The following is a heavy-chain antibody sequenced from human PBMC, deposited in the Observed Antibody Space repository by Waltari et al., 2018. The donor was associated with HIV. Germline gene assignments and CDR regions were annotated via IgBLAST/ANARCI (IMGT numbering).Heavy chain of an antibody. D-gene: IGHD1-26*01. V-gene: IGHV4-39*01. CDR3: ARCLTGSYRASFDL. CDR2: IYYSASA. CDR1: DGSVATKSYY. J-gene: IGHJ4*02. Sequence: QVQLQASGPGLVKPSETLSLTCVVSDGSVATKSYYWGWSRQSPGKGLEWIGNIYYSASAYSNPSLKSRVTLSVDTPKNQFTLKLNSVTAADTAVYFCARCLTGSYRASFDLWGQGTLVSVSS.